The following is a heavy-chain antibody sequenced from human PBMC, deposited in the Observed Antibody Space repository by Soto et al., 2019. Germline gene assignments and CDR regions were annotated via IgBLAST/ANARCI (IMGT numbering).Heavy chain of an antibody. D-gene: IGHD5-18*01. CDR3: ARGQWIQLWFFEY. CDR2: INHSGST. CDR1: GGSFSGYY. J-gene: IGHJ4*02. Sequence: QVQLQQWGAGLLKPSETLSLTCAVYGGSFSGYYWSWIRQPPGKGLEWIGEINHSGSTNYNPSLKSRVTISVDTSKNQLSLKLSSVTAADTAVYYCARGQWIQLWFFEYWGQGTLVTVSS. V-gene: IGHV4-34*01.